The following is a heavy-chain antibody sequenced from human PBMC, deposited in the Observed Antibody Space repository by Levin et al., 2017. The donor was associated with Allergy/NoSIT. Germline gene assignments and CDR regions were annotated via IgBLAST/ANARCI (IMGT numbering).Heavy chain of an antibody. CDR2: FDPEDGET. Sequence: GASVKVSCKVSGYTLTELSMHWVRQAPGKGLEWMGGFDPEDGETIYAQKFQGRVTMTEDTSTDTAYMELSSLRSEDTAVYYCATDLFVVVTAIPHDAFDIWGQGTMVTVSS. D-gene: IGHD2-21*02. V-gene: IGHV1-24*01. CDR1: GYTLTELS. J-gene: IGHJ3*02. CDR3: ATDLFVVVTAIPHDAFDI.